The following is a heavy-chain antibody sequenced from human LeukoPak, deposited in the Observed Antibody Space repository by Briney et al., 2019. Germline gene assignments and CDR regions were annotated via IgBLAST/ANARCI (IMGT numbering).Heavy chain of an antibody. CDR3: ARVLYYYDSSGYSDAFDI. J-gene: IGHJ3*02. V-gene: IGHV1-2*02. D-gene: IGHD3-22*01. CDR2: INPNSGGT. CDR1: GYTFTSYG. Sequence: ASVKVSCKASGYTFTSYGISWVRQAPGQGLEWMGWINPNSGGTNYAQKFQGRVTMTRDTSISTAYMELSRLRSDDTAVYYCARVLYYYDSSGYSDAFDIWGQGTMVTVSS.